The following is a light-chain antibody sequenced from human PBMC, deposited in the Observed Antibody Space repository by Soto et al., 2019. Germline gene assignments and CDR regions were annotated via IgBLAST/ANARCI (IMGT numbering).Light chain of an antibody. CDR1: SNDVGTYNL. J-gene: IGLJ2*01. CDR2: EAS. V-gene: IGLV2-23*01. CDR3: CSYGRSVV. Sequence: QSVLTQPASVSGSPGQSITISCTGISNDVGTYNLASWYQHHPGKAPKLIIYEASKRPSGVPNRFSGSKSGNTASLTISGLHAEDEADYYCCSYGRSVVFGGGTQLTVL.